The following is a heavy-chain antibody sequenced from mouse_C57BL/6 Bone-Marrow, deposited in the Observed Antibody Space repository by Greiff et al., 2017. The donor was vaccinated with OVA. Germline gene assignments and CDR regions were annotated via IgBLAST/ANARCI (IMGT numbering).Heavy chain of an antibody. CDR2: IYPRSGNT. CDR1: GYTFTSYG. D-gene: IGHD1-1*01. Sequence: VKLLESGAELARPGASVKLSCKASGYTFTSYGISWVKQRTGQGLEWIGEIYPRSGNTYYNEKFKGKATLTADKSSSTAYMELRSLTSEDSAVYFCANGYYYGSSHAYWGQGTLVTVSA. CDR3: ANGYYYGSSHAY. J-gene: IGHJ3*01. V-gene: IGHV1-81*01.